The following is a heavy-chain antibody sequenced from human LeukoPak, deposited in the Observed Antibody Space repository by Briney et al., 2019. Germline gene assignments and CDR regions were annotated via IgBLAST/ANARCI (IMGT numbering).Heavy chain of an antibody. CDR3: ARGSPGYFQH. J-gene: IGHJ1*01. CDR2: IYYSGST. Sequence: SETLSLTCTVAGGSISSYYWSWIRQPPGQGLEWSGYIYYSGSTNYNPSLKSRVTISVDTSKNQFSLKLSSVTAADTAVYYCARGSPGYFQHWGQGTLVTVSS. V-gene: IGHV4-59*08. CDR1: GGSISSYY.